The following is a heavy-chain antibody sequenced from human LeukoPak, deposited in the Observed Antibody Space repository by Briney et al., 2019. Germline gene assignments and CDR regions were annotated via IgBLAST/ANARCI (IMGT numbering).Heavy chain of an antibody. J-gene: IGHJ4*02. Sequence: ASVKVSCKASGYTFTTYDINWVRQATGQGLEWMGWMNPNSGSTGYAQKFQGRVTMTRNSSITSAYMELSSLRSEDTAVYYCARRHGRCSDSSCYYADYWGQGTLVTVSS. V-gene: IGHV1-8*01. CDR1: GYTFTTYD. CDR2: MNPNSGST. CDR3: ARRHGRCSDSSCYYADY. D-gene: IGHD2-15*01.